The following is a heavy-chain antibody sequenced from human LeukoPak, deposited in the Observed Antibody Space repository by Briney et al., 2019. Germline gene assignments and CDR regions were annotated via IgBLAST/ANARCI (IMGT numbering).Heavy chain of an antibody. Sequence: ASVKGSCKASGYNFTRSALNWVRQAPGQRVEGMGWINTKTGNPTYARGFTGQFVFSLDTSVSTAYLQISSLKAEDTAVYFCARESPTAGDAFDVWGQGTLVTVSS. V-gene: IGHV7-4-1*02. D-gene: IGHD4-17*01. CDR2: INTKTGNP. J-gene: IGHJ3*01. CDR3: ARESPTAGDAFDV. CDR1: GYNFTRSA.